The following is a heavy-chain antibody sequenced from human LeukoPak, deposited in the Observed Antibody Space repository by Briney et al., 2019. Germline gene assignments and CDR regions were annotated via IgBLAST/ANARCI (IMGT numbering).Heavy chain of an antibody. J-gene: IGHJ4*02. CDR3: AKRSAYTTGWFFDF. V-gene: IGHV3-23*01. CDR2: ISGSGDNT. CDR1: GFSFATYA. D-gene: IGHD6-19*01. Sequence: GGSLRLSCAAFGFSFATYAMSWVRQAPGEGLEWVSSISGSGDNTYYAESVKGRFTISRDNSKNTLFLQMDSLRAEDTAVFYCAKRSAYTTGWFFDFWGQGTLVTVSS.